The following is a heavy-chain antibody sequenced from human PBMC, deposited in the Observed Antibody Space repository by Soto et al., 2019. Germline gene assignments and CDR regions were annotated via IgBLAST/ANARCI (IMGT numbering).Heavy chain of an antibody. Sequence: EVQLVESGGGLVQPGGSLRLSCAVSGFTLSKYWMIWVRQAPGKGLEWVANIREDGSEKNYADSVRGRLTISRDNAKNSLYLEMNSLRVDDTAVDYCGRDSGNSSGGRWYDAYDMWGQGTMVTVSS. D-gene: IGHD2-15*01. V-gene: IGHV3-7*01. J-gene: IGHJ3*02. CDR2: IREDGSEK. CDR1: GFTLSKYW. CDR3: GRDSGNSSGGRWYDAYDM.